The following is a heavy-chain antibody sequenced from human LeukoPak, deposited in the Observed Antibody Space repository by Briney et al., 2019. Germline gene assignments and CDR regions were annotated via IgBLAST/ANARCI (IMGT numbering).Heavy chain of an antibody. CDR1: GGSFSGYY. V-gene: IGHV4-34*01. J-gene: IGHJ4*02. CDR3: ARGSLTVDIVLMVYAHERYYFDY. CDR2: INHSGST. Sequence: PSETLSLTCAVYGGSFSGYYWSWIRQPPGKGLEWIGEINHSGSTNYNPSLKSRVTISVDTSKNQFSLKLSSVTAADTAVYYCARGSLTVDIVLMVYAHERYYFDYWGQGTLVTVSS. D-gene: IGHD2-8*01.